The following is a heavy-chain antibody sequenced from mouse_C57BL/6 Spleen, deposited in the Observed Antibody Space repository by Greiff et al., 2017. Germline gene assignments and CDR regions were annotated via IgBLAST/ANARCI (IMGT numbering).Heavy chain of an antibody. CDR3: ATYYGSSGFAY. Sequence: QVQLKESGPELVKPGASVKLSCKASGYTFTSYDINWVKQRPGQGLEWIGWIYPRDGSTKYNEKFKGKATLTVDTSSSTAYMELHSLTSEDSAVYFCATYYGSSGFAYWGQGTLVTVSA. D-gene: IGHD1-1*01. J-gene: IGHJ3*01. CDR2: IYPRDGST. V-gene: IGHV1-85*01. CDR1: GYTFTSYD.